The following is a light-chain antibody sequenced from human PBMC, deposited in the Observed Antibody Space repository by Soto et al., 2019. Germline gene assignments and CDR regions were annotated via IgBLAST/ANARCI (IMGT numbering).Light chain of an antibody. Sequence: QSVLTQPPSVSGAPGQRVTISCTGSSSNIGAGYDVHWYQQLPGTAPKLLIYANNNRPSGVPDRFSGSKSVTSASLAITGLQAEDEADYSCQSYDRSLSASRVFGTGTTVTVL. CDR2: ANN. CDR3: QSYDRSLSASRV. J-gene: IGLJ1*01. V-gene: IGLV1-40*01. CDR1: SSNIGAGYD.